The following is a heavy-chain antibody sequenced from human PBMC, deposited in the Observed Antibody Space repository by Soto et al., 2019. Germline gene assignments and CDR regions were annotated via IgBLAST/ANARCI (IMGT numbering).Heavy chain of an antibody. Sequence: GASVKVSCKSSGYTFTSYGISWVRQATGHGLEWMGWISAYNGNTNYAQKLQGRVTMTTDTSTSTAYMELRSLRSDDTAVYYCAREAQYQLLSAFDIWGQRTMVTVSS. CDR3: AREAQYQLLSAFDI. CDR2: ISAYNGNT. CDR1: GYTFTSYG. V-gene: IGHV1-18*01. J-gene: IGHJ3*02. D-gene: IGHD2-2*01.